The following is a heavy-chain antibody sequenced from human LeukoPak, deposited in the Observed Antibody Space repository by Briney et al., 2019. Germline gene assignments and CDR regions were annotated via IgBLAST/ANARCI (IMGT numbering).Heavy chain of an antibody. CDR2: ISAYNGNT. J-gene: IGHJ5*02. Sequence: GASEKVSFKASGYTFTIYGISWVRQAPGQGLEWMGWISAYNGNTNYAQKLQGRVTMTTDTSTSTAYMELRSLRYDDTAVYYCARADGLTKNWFDPWGQGTLVTVSS. D-gene: IGHD3/OR15-3a*01. CDR3: ARADGLTKNWFDP. V-gene: IGHV1-18*01. CDR1: GYTFTIYG.